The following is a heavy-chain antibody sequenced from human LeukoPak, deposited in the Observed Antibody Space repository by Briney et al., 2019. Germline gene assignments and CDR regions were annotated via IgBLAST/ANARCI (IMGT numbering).Heavy chain of an antibody. D-gene: IGHD3-22*01. Sequence: GASVKVSCKASGHTFTGYYMHWVRQAPGQGLEWMGWINPNSGGTNYAQKFQGRVTMTRDTSISTAYMELSRLRSDDTAVYYCARWGSGYLTYYFDYWGQGTLVTVSS. CDR1: GHTFTGYY. J-gene: IGHJ4*02. CDR3: ARWGSGYLTYYFDY. V-gene: IGHV1-2*02. CDR2: INPNSGGT.